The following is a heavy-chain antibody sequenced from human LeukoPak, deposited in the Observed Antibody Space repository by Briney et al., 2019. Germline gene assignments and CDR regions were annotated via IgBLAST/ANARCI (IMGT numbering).Heavy chain of an antibody. CDR3: ARGFISDYYVDV. CDR1: GGSITNY. D-gene: IGHD2-21*01. J-gene: IGHJ6*03. V-gene: IGHV4-4*07. Sequence: NPSETLSLTCTVSGGSITNYWSWIRQPAGKGLEWIGRVFPSGNTKYSPSLRGRVTVSVDTSKEQFSLNLNSVTAADTAVYYCARGFISDYYVDVWGKGTTVTVSS. CDR2: VFPSGNT.